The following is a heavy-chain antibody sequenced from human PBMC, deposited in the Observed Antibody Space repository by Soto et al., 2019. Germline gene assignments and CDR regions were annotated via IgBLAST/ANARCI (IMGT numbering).Heavy chain of an antibody. D-gene: IGHD3-3*01. Sequence: SETLSLTCTVSGGSISSYYWSWIRQPPGKGLEWIGYIYYSGSTNYNPSLKSRVTISVDTSKNQFSLKLSSVTAVDTAVYYCARDRSVAYDFWSGYSDAFDIWGQGTMVT. V-gene: IGHV4-59*01. J-gene: IGHJ3*02. CDR1: GGSISSYY. CDR2: IYYSGST. CDR3: ARDRSVAYDFWSGYSDAFDI.